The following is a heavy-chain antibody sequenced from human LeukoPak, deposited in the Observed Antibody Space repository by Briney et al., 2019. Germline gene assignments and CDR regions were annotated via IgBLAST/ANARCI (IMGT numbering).Heavy chain of an antibody. V-gene: IGHV3-13*01. D-gene: IGHD5-18*01. J-gene: IGHJ6*02. CDR1: GFTFSSYD. Sequence: PGGSLRLSCAASGFTFSSYDMHWVRQATGKGLEWVSAIGTAGDTYYPGSVKGRFTISRENAKNSLYLQMNSLRAGDTAVYYCARAYSYTYYYGMGVWGQGTTVTVSS. CDR3: ARAYSYTYYYGMGV. CDR2: IGTAGDT.